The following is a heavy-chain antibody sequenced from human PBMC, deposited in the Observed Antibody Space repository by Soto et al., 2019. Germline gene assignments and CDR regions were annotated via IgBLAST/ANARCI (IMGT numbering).Heavy chain of an antibody. Sequence: GGALRVACGASGFTVSNAAMVWVRRARGKGLEWVARISYDGRYRYYADSVKGRFTIARDNSKNILYLQMNSLRADDTAVYYCAKDPDYDLNSLDPWGQGILVTVSS. CDR2: ISYDGRYR. CDR1: GFTVSNAA. V-gene: IGHV3-30*18. CDR3: AKDPDYDLNSLDP. J-gene: IGHJ5*02. D-gene: IGHD3-16*01.